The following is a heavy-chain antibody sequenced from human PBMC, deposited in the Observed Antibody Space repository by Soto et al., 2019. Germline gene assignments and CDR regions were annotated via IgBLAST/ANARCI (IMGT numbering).Heavy chain of an antibody. J-gene: IGHJ4*02. CDR1: GFTFSSYA. Sequence: GGSLRLSCAASGFTFSSYAMHWVRQTPGKGLEWVALISYDGSDKYYTDSVKGRFTISRDNSKNTLYLQMNSLRAEDTSVYYCAREYSMTVVAPGDWGQGTLVTVSS. CDR2: ISYDGSDK. V-gene: IGHV3-30-3*01. CDR3: AREYSMTVVAPGD. D-gene: IGHD3-22*01.